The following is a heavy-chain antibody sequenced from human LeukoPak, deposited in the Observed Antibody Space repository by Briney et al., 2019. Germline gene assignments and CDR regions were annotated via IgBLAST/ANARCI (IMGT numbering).Heavy chain of an antibody. CDR1: GFTFSSYG. D-gene: IGHD5-18*01. CDR3: AKDRGGGVYSYGLNWFDP. V-gene: IGHV3-30*02. CDR2: IRYDGSNK. J-gene: IGHJ5*02. Sequence: GGSLRLSCAASGFTFSSYGMHWVRQAPGKGLEWVAFIRYDGSNKYYADSVKGRFTISRDNFKNTLYLQMNSLRAEDTAVYYCAKDRGGGVYSYGLNWFDPWGQGTLVTVSS.